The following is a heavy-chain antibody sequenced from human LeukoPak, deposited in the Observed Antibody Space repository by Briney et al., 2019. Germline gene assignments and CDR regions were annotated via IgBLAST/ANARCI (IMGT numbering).Heavy chain of an antibody. CDR1: GFTFSSYG. CDR2: ITYDGYCK. D-gene: IGHD3-10*01. CDR3: AKALKSMVRGACMDA. V-gene: IGHV3-30*18. Sequence: GRSLRLSCAASGFTFSSYGMRWVRQAPGKGLEWVAVITYDGYCKYYADSVKGRFTISSDNSKNTLFLQMNSLRAEDTAVYYCAKALKSMVRGACMDAWGQGTTVTVSS. J-gene: IGHJ6*02.